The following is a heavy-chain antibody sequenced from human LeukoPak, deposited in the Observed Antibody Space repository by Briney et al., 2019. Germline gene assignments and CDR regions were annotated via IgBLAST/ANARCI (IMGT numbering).Heavy chain of an antibody. V-gene: IGHV3-23*01. Sequence: GGSLRLSCAASGFTFRSYWMHWVRPAPGKGRGWVSAISGSGGSTYYADSVKGRFTISRDNSNNALYLQINRLRAEDTAVYYCAKDLPQCCSWYYCDFWGQGTLVTVS. CDR1: GFTFRSYW. J-gene: IGHJ4*02. D-gene: IGHD6-13*01. CDR3: AKDLPQCCSWYYCDF. CDR2: ISGSGGST.